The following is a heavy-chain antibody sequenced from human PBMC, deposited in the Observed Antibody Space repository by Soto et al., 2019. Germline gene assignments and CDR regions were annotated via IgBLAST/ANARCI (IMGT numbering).Heavy chain of an antibody. CDR2: MNPNSGNT. Sequence: ASVKVSCKASGYTFTSYDINWVRQATGQGLEWMGWMNPNSGNTGYAQKFQGRVTMTRNTSISTAYMELSSLRSEDTAEYYSARGVFGLGEFRPENWSHPWGRGTRVTFS. J-gene: IGHJ5*02. CDR1: GYTFTSYD. D-gene: IGHD3-16*01. V-gene: IGHV1-8*01. CDR3: ARGVFGLGEFRPENWSHP.